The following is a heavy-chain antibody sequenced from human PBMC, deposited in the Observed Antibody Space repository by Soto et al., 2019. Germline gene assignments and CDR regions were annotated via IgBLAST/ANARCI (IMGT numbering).Heavy chain of an antibody. J-gene: IGHJ5*02. CDR2: IYYSGST. CDR3: ARLVYGDYEKWFDP. CDR1: GGSISSSSYY. V-gene: IGHV4-39*01. D-gene: IGHD4-17*01. Sequence: SETLSLTCTVSGGSISSSSYYWGWIRQPPGKGLEWIGSIYYSGSTYYNPSLKSRVTISVDTSKNQFSLKLSSVTAADTAVYYCARLVYGDYEKWFDPWGQGTLVTVSS.